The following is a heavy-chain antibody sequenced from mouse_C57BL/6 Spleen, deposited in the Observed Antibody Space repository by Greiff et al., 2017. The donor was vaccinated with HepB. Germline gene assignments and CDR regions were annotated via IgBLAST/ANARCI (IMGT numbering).Heavy chain of an antibody. J-gene: IGHJ4*01. V-gene: IGHV1-64*01. CDR2: IHPNSGST. CDR3: ARSEMRYYAMDY. Sequence: QVQLQQPGAELVKPGASVKLSCKASGYTFTSYWMHWVKQRPGQGLEWIGMIHPNSGSTNYNEKFKIKATLTVDKSSSTAYMQLSSLTSEDSAVYYCARSEMRYYAMDYWGQGTSVTVSS. CDR1: GYTFTSYW.